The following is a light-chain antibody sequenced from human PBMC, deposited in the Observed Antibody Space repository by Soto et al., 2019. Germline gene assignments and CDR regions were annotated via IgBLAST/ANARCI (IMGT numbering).Light chain of an antibody. V-gene: IGLV2-14*01. J-gene: IGLJ3*02. CDR1: SSDVGNYNY. Sequence: QSALTQPASVSGSPGQSITISCTGTSSDVGNYNYVSWYQQHPGKAPKLMIYEVGNRPSGVSNRFSGSKSGNTASLTISGLRAEDEADYYCNSYTTSSLWVFGGGTKLTVL. CDR3: NSYTTSSLWV. CDR2: EVG.